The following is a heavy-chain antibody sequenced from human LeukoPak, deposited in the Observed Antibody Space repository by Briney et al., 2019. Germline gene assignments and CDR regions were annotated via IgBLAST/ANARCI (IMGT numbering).Heavy chain of an antibody. CDR2: FDPEDGET. D-gene: IGHD3-10*01. V-gene: IGHV1-24*01. CDR1: GYTLTELS. J-gene: IGHJ4*02. Sequence: ASVRVSCKVSGYTLTELSMHWVRQAPGKGLEWMGGFDPEDGETIYAQKFQGRVTMTEDTSTDTAYMELSSLRSEDTAVYYCATSMVRGVISALDYWGQGTLVTVSS. CDR3: ATSMVRGVISALDY.